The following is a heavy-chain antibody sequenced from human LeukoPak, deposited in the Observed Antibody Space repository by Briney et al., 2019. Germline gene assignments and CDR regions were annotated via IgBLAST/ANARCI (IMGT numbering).Heavy chain of an antibody. Sequence: PGGSLRLSCAASGFTFSDYYMSWIRQAPGKGLERVSYISSSGSTIYYADSVKGRFTISRDNAKNSLYLQMNSLRAEDTAVYYCARCPAGLYYYYYMDVWGKGTTVTVSS. CDR2: ISSSGSTI. V-gene: IGHV3-11*04. CDR3: ARCPAGLYYYYYMDV. CDR1: GFTFSDYY. J-gene: IGHJ6*03. D-gene: IGHD2-2*01.